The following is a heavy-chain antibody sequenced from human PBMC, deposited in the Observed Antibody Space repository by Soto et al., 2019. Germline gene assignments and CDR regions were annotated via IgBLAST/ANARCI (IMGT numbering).Heavy chain of an antibody. CDR1: GNSIRSYY. J-gene: IGHJ4*02. CDR3: AGPYDDYGDYAFDY. V-gene: IGHV4-59*08. Sequence: PSETLSLTCTVSGNSIRSYYWSWIRQPPGKGLEWIGYSYYTGSTNYNPSLKSRVTISVDTSRNQVSLKVSSVTAADTAVYYCAGPYDDYGDYAFDYWGQGTLVTVSS. CDR2: SYYTGST. D-gene: IGHD4-17*01.